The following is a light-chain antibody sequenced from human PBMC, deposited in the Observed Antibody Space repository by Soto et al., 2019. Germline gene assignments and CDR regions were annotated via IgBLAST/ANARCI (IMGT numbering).Light chain of an antibody. J-gene: IGLJ1*01. CDR1: SSNIGSKS. Sequence: QSALTQPPSASGTPRQRVTISCAGSSSNIGSKSVNWYQQVPGTAPKLLIHSNSQRPSGVPDRFSGSKSGTSASLAISGLQSEDEADYYCAVWDASRGVFGTGTKVTVL. CDR3: AVWDASRGV. CDR2: SNS. V-gene: IGLV1-44*01.